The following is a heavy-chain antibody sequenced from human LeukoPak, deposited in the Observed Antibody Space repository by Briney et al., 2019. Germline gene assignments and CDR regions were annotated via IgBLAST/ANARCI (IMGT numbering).Heavy chain of an antibody. D-gene: IGHD4-11*01. V-gene: IGHV3-23*01. CDR1: GFIFSNYA. J-gene: IGHJ3*02. CDR2: IRGSGGGT. CDR3: ARDPNRDYIGAFDM. Sequence: GGSLRLSCAASGFIFSNYALMWLRQSPGKGLEWVSAIRGSGGGTFYADSVKGRFTISRDNSKNTLCLQMNGLRAEDTAVYYCARDPNRDYIGAFDMCGRGTLVTVSP.